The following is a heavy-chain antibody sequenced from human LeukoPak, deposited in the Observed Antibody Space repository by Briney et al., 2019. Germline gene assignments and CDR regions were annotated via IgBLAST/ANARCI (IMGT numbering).Heavy chain of an antibody. CDR3: ARVRIVVVVAATPDAFDI. V-gene: IGHV4-39*07. CDR1: GGSISSSSYY. J-gene: IGHJ3*02. CDR2: IYYSGST. D-gene: IGHD2-15*01. Sequence: PSETLSLTCTVSGGSISSSSYYWGWIRQPPGKGLEWIGSIYYSGSTYYNPSLKSRVTISVDTSKNQFSLKLSSVTAADTAVYYCARVRIVVVVAATPDAFDIWGQGTMVTVSS.